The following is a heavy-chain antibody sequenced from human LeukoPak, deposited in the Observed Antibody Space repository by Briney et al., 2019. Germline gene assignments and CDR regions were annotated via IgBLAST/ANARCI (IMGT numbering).Heavy chain of an antibody. CDR2: INPNSGGT. V-gene: IGHV1-2*06. CDR3: ARCGVGVAAAAANC. CDR1: GYTFTNYY. J-gene: IGHJ4*02. Sequence: ASVKVSCKASGYTFTNYYIHWVRQAPGQGLEWMGRINPNSGGTDYPQKFQGRVTMTRDTSISTAYMELSRLRSDDTAVYYCARCGVGVAAAAANCWGQGTLLTVSS. D-gene: IGHD6-13*01.